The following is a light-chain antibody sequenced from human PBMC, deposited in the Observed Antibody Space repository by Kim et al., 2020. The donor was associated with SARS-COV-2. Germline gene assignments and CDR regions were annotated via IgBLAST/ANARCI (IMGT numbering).Light chain of an antibody. CDR1: SSDVGGYNS. V-gene: IGLV2-14*03. CDR3: TSYTSSRTWV. CDR2: DVT. Sequence: GQTITISCTGTSSDVGGYNSVSWYQQYPGRVPTLMIYDVTKQPSGVSHRFSGSKPGNTASLTISGLQTGDEAHYYCTSYTSSRTWVFGGGTQLTVL. J-gene: IGLJ3*02.